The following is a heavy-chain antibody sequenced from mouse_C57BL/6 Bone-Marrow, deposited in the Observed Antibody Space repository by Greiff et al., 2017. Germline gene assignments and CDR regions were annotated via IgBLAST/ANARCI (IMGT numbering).Heavy chain of an antibody. J-gene: IGHJ1*03. CDR3: ARAWGRWYFDV. CDR1: GFTFTDYY. CDR2: IYPGSGNT. Sequence: QVQLKASGADLVRPGASVKLSCKASGFTFTDYYITWVQQRPGQGLEWIARIYPGSGNTYSNENFKGKATLSGEKATSTAYMQLSSLTSEDSAVYFCARAWGRWYFDVWGTGTTVTVSS. D-gene: IGHD4-1*01. V-gene: IGHV1-76*01.